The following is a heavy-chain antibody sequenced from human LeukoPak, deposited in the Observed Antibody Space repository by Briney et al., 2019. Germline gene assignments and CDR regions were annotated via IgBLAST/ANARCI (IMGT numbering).Heavy chain of an antibody. J-gene: IGHJ4*02. CDR2: IFSSGST. CDR3: AKSGGYGLIDY. D-gene: IGHD1-26*01. CDR1: GATISGSGYY. Sequence: PLETLSLTCAVSGATISGSGYYWGWIRQPPGKGLEWIGNIFSSGSTYYNASLQGRVTISIDTSKNQFSLRLNSVTAADTAMYYCAKSGGYGLIDYWGQGTRVTVSS. V-gene: IGHV4-39*01.